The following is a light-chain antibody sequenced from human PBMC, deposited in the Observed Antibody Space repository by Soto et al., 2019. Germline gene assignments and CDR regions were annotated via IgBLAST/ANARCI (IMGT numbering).Light chain of an antibody. CDR3: QQSYSTPYT. Sequence: DIQMTQSPSSLSASVGDRVTITCRASQSIRSYLTWYQQKPGKAPQVMIYGTSSLQSGVPSRFSGSGSGADFTLTVSSLHREDFATYYCQQSYSTPYTFGQGTKLEIK. CDR2: GTS. V-gene: IGKV1-39*01. J-gene: IGKJ2*01. CDR1: QSIRSY.